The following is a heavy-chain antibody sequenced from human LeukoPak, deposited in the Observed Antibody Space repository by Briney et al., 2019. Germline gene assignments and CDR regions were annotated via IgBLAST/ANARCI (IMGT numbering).Heavy chain of an antibody. CDR1: GGSFSGYY. V-gene: IGHV4-59*01. Sequence: SETLSLTCAVYGGSFSGYYWSWIRQPPGKGLEWIGYIYYSGSTNYNPSLKSRVTMSANTSKNQFSLKLSSVTAADTAVYYCGRTEYYFDYWGQGTLVTVSS. D-gene: IGHD3-10*01. J-gene: IGHJ4*02. CDR3: GRTEYYFDY. CDR2: IYYSGST.